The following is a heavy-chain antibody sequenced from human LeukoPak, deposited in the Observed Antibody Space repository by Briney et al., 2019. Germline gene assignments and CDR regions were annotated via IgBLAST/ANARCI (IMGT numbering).Heavy chain of an antibody. CDR1: GFTFSSYW. CDR3: AKDVADYYGSGSYYLYYYYGMDV. Sequence: GGSLRLSCAASGFTFSSYWMSWVRQAPGKGLEWVANIKQDGSEKYYVDSVKGRFTISRDNAKNSLYLQMNSLRAGDTAVYYCAKDVADYYGSGSYYLYYYYGMDVWGQGTTVTVSS. V-gene: IGHV3-7*01. CDR2: IKQDGSEK. D-gene: IGHD3-10*01. J-gene: IGHJ6*02.